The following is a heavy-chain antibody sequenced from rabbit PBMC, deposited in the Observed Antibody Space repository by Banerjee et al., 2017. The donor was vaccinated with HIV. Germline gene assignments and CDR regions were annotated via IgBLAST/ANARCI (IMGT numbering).Heavy chain of an antibody. CDR1: GFSFSNKYV. CDR3: ARDLAAVIGWNFNL. CDR2: INTSTGNT. J-gene: IGHJ4*01. Sequence: QEQLEESGGDLVKPEGSLTLTCTASGFSFSNKYVMCWVRQAPGKGLEWIACINTSTGNTVYANWAKGRFTISRTSSTTVTLQMTSLTAADTATYFCARDLAAVIGWNFNLWGQGTLVTVS. D-gene: IGHD1-1*01. V-gene: IGHV1S45*01.